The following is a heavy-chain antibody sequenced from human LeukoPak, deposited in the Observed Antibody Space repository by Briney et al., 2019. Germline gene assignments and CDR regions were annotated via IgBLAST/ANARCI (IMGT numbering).Heavy chain of an antibody. CDR3: AKMKGHPLPKYYMDV. J-gene: IGHJ6*01. D-gene: IGHD1-26*01. V-gene: IGHV3-23*01. CDR1: GFTFSSYA. Sequence: GGSLRLSCAVSGFTFSSYAMSWVRQAPGKGLEWVSGISGSGDNTLYADSVKGRFTISRDNSKNTLYLEMNSLRAEDTAIYYCAKMKGHPLPKYYMDVWGQGTTVTVSS. CDR2: ISGSGDNT.